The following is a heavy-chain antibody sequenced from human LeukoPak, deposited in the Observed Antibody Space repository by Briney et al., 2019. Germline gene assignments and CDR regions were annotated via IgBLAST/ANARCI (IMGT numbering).Heavy chain of an antibody. Sequence: PSETLSLTCTVAGGSISSYYWSWLRQPAGEGLEWLGYMYYRGRQNYNSSLKTRVPISENQPKDQFSLNLSSVAAADRAVFYLGRDNSVRQEAWWFSTWGQGTLVTASS. CDR1: GGSISSYY. CDR3: GRDNSVRQEAWWFST. D-gene: IGHD3-10*01. CDR2: MYYRGRQ. J-gene: IGHJ5*02. V-gene: IGHV4-59*01.